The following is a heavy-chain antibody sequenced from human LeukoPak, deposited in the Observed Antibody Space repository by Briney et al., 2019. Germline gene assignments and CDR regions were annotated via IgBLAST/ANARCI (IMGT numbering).Heavy chain of an antibody. CDR2: ISNDGSHR. CDR1: GFTFSSFS. V-gene: IGHV3-30*04. D-gene: IGHD4-23*01. CDR3: ARDPNRLADYGGDYFDH. J-gene: IGHJ4*02. Sequence: GGSLRLSCAASGFTFSSFSMHWVHQAPGNGLEWVAVISNDGSHRYYADSVKGRFTISRDNSKNTLSLEMNTLRPEDTALFYCARDPNRLADYGGDYFDHWGQGTLVTVSS.